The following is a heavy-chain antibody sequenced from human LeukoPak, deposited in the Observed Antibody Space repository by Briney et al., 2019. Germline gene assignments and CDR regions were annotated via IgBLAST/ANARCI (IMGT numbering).Heavy chain of an antibody. Sequence: GGSLRLSCAASGFTFSSYWMSWVRQAPGKGLEWVANIKQDGSEKYYVDSVKGRFTISRDNAKNSLYLQMNSLRAEDTAVYYCARDRGKYYYDSSGHFDYWGQGTLVTVSS. D-gene: IGHD3-22*01. CDR3: ARDRGKYYYDSSGHFDY. CDR1: GFTFSSYW. V-gene: IGHV3-7*01. J-gene: IGHJ4*02. CDR2: IKQDGSEK.